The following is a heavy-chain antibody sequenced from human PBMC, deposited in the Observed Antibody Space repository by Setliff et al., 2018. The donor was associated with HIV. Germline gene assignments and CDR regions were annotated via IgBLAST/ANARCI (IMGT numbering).Heavy chain of an antibody. CDR3: ATRTAAGVYYYYMDV. D-gene: IGHD6-13*01. Sequence: VASVKVSCKASGYTFTSYGISWVRQAPGQGLEWMGWISAYNGNTNYAQKLQGRVTLTRDTSISTAYMELSSLTSDDTAVYYCATRTAAGVYYYYMDVWGKGTTVTVSS. J-gene: IGHJ6*03. V-gene: IGHV1-18*01. CDR2: ISAYNGNT. CDR1: GYTFTSYG.